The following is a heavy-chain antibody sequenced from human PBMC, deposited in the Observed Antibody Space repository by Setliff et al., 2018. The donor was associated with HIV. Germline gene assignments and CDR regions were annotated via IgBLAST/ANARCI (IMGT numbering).Heavy chain of an antibody. Sequence: PGGSLRLSCVASGFMFSDFGMHWVRQAPGKGLEWLAFAAFDGRNQIHAESVEGRVTISRDNAKNTLYLQLHSLRAEDAAVYYCAKSLSSGFALDALDFRGQGTKVTVSS. CDR2: AAFDGRNQ. CDR3: AKSLSSGFALDALDF. J-gene: IGHJ3*01. CDR1: GFMFSDFG. D-gene: IGHD3-22*01. V-gene: IGHV3-30*02.